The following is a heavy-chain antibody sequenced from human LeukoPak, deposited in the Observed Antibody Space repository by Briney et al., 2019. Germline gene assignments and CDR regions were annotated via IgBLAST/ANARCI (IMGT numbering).Heavy chain of an antibody. J-gene: IGHJ4*02. CDR1: GGSISSYY. Sequence: SETLSLTCTVSGGSISSYYWSWIRQPPGKGLEWIGSIYYSGSTNYNPSLKSRVTISVDTSKNQFSLKLSSVTAADTAVYYCARDNGYPTGFDYRGQGTLVTVSS. CDR3: ARDNGYPTGFDY. D-gene: IGHD5-24*01. V-gene: IGHV4-59*01. CDR2: IYYSGST.